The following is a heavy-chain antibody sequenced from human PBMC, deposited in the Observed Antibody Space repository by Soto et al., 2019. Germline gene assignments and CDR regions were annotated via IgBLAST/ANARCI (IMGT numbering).Heavy chain of an antibody. CDR1: GYRFPYYY. J-gene: IGHJ6*02. Sequence: QVQLVQSGAEVKKPGASVKVSCETSGYRFPYYYIHWVRQAPGHGLEWMGIINPSGGNTTYSQNFQGRVTMTRDTSTSTVFLELSSLRSEDTAIYYCARDFIVVVAAALLRQAPEPYYYYGMDVWGQGTTVTVS. CDR3: ARDFIVVVAAALLRQAPEPYYYYGMDV. V-gene: IGHV1-46*01. CDR2: INPSGGNT. D-gene: IGHD2-2*02.